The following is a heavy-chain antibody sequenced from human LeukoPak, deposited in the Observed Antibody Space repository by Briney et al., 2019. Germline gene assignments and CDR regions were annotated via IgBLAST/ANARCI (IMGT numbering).Heavy chain of an antibody. CDR3: AGLNSWFDP. Sequence: KPSETLSLTCTVSGDSISTYYWSWIRQPPGKGLEWIGYIYYSGSTNYNPSLKSRVTISVDTSKNQFSLKLSSVTAADTAVYYCAGLNSWFDPWGQGTLVTVSS. CDR1: GDSISTYY. J-gene: IGHJ5*02. V-gene: IGHV4-59*01. CDR2: IYYSGST.